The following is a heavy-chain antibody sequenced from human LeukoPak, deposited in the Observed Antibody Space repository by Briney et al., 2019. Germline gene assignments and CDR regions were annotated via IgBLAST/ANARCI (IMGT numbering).Heavy chain of an antibody. CDR2: ISYDGTNK. V-gene: IGHV3-30*03. CDR1: GLTVSGNY. Sequence: PGGSLRLSCAASGLTVSGNYMSWVRQVPGKGLEWVAVISYDGTNKEYGDSVKGRFIISRDNSKNTVYLQMNSLRAEDTAVHYCARDRRWLQTFDYWGQGTLVTVSS. D-gene: IGHD5-24*01. J-gene: IGHJ4*02. CDR3: ARDRRWLQTFDY.